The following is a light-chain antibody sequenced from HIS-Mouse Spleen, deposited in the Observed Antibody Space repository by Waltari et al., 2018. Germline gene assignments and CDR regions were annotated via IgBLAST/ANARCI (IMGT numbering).Light chain of an antibody. Sequence: EIVMTQSPATLSVSPGERATLSCRASQSVSSNLAWYQQKPGQAPRFLIYGASTRATGIPARFSGSGSGTEFTLTISSLQSEDFAVYYWQQYNNWPLTFGGGTKVEIK. J-gene: IGKJ4*01. CDR3: QQYNNWPLT. CDR1: QSVSSN. V-gene: IGKV3-15*01. CDR2: GAS.